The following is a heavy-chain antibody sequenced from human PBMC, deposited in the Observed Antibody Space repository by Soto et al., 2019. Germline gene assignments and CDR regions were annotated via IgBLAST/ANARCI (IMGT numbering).Heavy chain of an antibody. J-gene: IGHJ5*02. CDR2: VNPDDSTT. CDR3: VRRFCSGTSCRFNWFDP. CDR1: GYIFTNYW. V-gene: IGHV5-51*01. D-gene: IGHD2-2*01. Sequence: GESLKISCEGSGYIFTNYWIGWVRQMPGKGLEWMGIVNPDDSTTTYSQSFQGQVIISADKSVRSAYLQWSSLKDSDTATYYRVRRFCSGTSCRFNWFDPWGQGTLVTVSS.